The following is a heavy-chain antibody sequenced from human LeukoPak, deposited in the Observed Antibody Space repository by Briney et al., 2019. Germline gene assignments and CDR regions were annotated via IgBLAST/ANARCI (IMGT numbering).Heavy chain of an antibody. CDR3: AKDRNYYDSSGSDY. V-gene: IGHV3-30*18. D-gene: IGHD3-22*01. CDR2: IGNDAKTT. Sequence: PGGSLRLSCAASGFTFSIYGTHWVRQAPGKGLEWVAVIGNDAKTTYYADSVKGRFTISRDNSKNTLYLQMNSLRAEDTAVYYCAKDRNYYDSSGSDYWGQGTLVTVSS. J-gene: IGHJ4*02. CDR1: GFTFSIYG.